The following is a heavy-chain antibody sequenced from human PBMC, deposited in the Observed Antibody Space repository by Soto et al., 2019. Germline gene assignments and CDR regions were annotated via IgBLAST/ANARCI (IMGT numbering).Heavy chain of an antibody. V-gene: IGHV1-18*01. CDR3: ATGPPYYDFWSGYYCLGAYYYYYMDF. J-gene: IGHJ6*03. D-gene: IGHD3-3*01. Sequence: QVQLVQSGAEVKKPGASVKVSCKASGYTFTSYGISWVRQAPGQGLEWMGWISAYNGNTNYAQKLQGRVTMTTDTPKSTAYRELGSLKSDDTAVYYCATGPPYYDFWSGYYCLGAYYYYYMDFWGKGTTVTVSS. CDR2: ISAYNGNT. CDR1: GYTFTSYG.